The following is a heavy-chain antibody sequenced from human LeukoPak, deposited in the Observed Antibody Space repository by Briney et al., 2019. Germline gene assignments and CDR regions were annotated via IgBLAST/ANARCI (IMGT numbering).Heavy chain of an antibody. D-gene: IGHD3-22*01. CDR2: INQDGSEK. J-gene: IGHJ2*01. CDR3: ATGRNYYDSSGYSRYFDL. CDR1: GFTFDDYW. Sequence: GGSLRLSCGASGFTFDDYWMSWVRQAPGQGLEWVANINQDGSEKYYLDSAKGRFTISRDNARNSLYLQVNSLRAEDTAVYYCATGRNYYDSSGYSRYFDLWGRGTLVTVSS. V-gene: IGHV3-7*01.